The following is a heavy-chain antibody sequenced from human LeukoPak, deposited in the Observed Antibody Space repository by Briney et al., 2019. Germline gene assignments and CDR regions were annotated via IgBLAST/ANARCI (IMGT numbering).Heavy chain of an antibody. CDR3: ARRGSCSSTSCPYYYMDV. J-gene: IGHJ6*03. CDR2: IYPGDSDT. CDR1: GYSFTSYW. V-gene: IGHV5-51*01. D-gene: IGHD2-2*01. Sequence: GESLKISCKGSGYSFTSYWIGWVRQMPGKGLEWMGIIYPGDSDTRYSPSFQGQVTISADKSVSTAYLQWSSLKASDTAMYYCARRGSCSSTSCPYYYMDVWGKGTTVTISS.